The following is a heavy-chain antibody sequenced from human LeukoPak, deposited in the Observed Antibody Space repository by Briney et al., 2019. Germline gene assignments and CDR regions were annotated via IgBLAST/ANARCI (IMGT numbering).Heavy chain of an antibody. J-gene: IGHJ6*02. Sequence: SETLSLTCTFSGGSISNYYWSWIRQPPGKGLEWIGYIYYSGTTNYNPSLKSRVTISVDTSKNQFSLKLSSVTAADTAVYYCARHEVPADYYYGMDVWGQGTTVTVSS. CDR1: GGSISNYY. CDR2: IYYSGTT. D-gene: IGHD2-2*01. V-gene: IGHV4-59*08. CDR3: ARHEVPADYYYGMDV.